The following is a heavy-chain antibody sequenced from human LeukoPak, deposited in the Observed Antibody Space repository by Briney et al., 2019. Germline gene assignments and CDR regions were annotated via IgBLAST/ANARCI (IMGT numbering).Heavy chain of an antibody. CDR3: AKDGSWFGDLTYFDY. Sequence: PGGSLRLSCAASGFTFSNYGMHWVRQAPGKGLEWVAVISSDGSNKYYADSVKGRFTISRDNSKNTLFLQMNSLRAEDTAVYYCAKDGSWFGDLTYFDYWGQGTLVTVSS. CDR2: ISSDGSNK. J-gene: IGHJ4*02. V-gene: IGHV3-30*18. CDR1: GFTFSNYG. D-gene: IGHD3-10*01.